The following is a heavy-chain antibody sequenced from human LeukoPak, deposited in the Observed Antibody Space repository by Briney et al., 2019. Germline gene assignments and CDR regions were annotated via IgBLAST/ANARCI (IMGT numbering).Heavy chain of an antibody. CDR3: ASPYSGSIDY. D-gene: IGHD1-26*01. CDR1: GGSISSSSYY. Sequence: KASETLSLTCTVSGGSISSSSYYWGWIRQPPGKGLEWIGSIYYSGSTYYNPSLKSRVTISVDTSKNQFSLKLSSVTAADTAVYYCASPYSGSIDYWGQGTLVTVSS. J-gene: IGHJ4*02. V-gene: IGHV4-39*01. CDR2: IYYSGST.